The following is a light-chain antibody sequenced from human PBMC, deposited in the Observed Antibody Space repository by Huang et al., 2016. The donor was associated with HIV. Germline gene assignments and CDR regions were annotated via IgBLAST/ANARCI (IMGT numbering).Light chain of an antibody. CDR3: QQYHIYWT. CDR2: VAS. J-gene: IGKJ1*01. Sequence: EVVMTQSPATLSVSPGERATLFCRASESVGSNLAWFQLTPGQAPRLLIYVASTRATLTPARFSGSGSGTVFTLTISSLQSEDSAVYFCQQYHIYWTFGQGTKVEFK. V-gene: IGKV3-15*01. CDR1: ESVGSN.